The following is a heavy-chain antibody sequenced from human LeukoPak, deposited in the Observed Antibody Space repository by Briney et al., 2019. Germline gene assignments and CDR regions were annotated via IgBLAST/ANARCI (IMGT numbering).Heavy chain of an antibody. CDR1: GGSFSGSY. CDR3: ARSRQASGLFNS. D-gene: IGHD3-10*01. CDR2: INHSGST. V-gene: IGHV4-34*10. J-gene: IGHJ5*01. Sequence: SETLSLTCAVYGGSFSGSYWSWIRQPPGKGLEWIGEINHSGSTNYNPSLKSRFTISVNRPKNQFFLNVTSLTAADTAVYFCARSRQASGLFNSWGQGTLVVVSS.